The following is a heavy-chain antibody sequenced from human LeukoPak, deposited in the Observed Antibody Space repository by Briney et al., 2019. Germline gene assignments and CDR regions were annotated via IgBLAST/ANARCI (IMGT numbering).Heavy chain of an antibody. Sequence: PSETLSVTCTVSCGSISSGYWSWIRQPPRKGLEWIGYIYYSGSTNYNPSLKSRVTISVDTSKNQFSLKLSSVTAADTAVYYCARDGVNYYDISGYDIWGRGTLVTVSS. CDR3: ARDGVNYYDISGYDI. J-gene: IGHJ4*02. D-gene: IGHD3-22*01. CDR2: IYYSGST. V-gene: IGHV4-59*01. CDR1: CGSISSGY.